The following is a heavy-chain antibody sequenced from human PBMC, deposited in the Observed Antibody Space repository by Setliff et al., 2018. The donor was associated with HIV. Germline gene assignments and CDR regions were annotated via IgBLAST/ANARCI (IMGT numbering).Heavy chain of an antibody. CDR2: IYPGDSDT. J-gene: IGHJ3*02. CDR1: GYSFTSYW. D-gene: IGHD3-10*01. V-gene: IGHV5-51*01. Sequence: GESLTISCKGSGYSFTSYWIGWVRQMPGKGLEWMGIIYPGDSDTRYSPSFQGQVTISADKSISTAYLQWSSLKASDTTMYYCARPSSGSGSYSAFVIWGQGTMVTVSS. CDR3: ARPSSGSGSYSAFVI.